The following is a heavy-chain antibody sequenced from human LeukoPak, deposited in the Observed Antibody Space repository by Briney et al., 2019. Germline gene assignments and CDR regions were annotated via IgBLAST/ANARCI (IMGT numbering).Heavy chain of an antibody. CDR1: GGSISSYY. J-gene: IGHJ2*01. Sequence: PSETLSLTCTVSGGSISSYYWSWIRQPPGKGLEWIGCIYYSGSTNYNPSLKSRVTISVDTSKNQFSLKLSSVTAADTAVYYCARLDYGDYGTEDWYFDLWGRGTLVTVSS. D-gene: IGHD4-17*01. CDR2: IYYSGST. CDR3: ARLDYGDYGTEDWYFDL. V-gene: IGHV4-59*01.